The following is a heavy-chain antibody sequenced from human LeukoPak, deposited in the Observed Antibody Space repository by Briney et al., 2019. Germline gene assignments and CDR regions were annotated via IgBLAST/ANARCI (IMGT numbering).Heavy chain of an antibody. V-gene: IGHV1-24*01. J-gene: IGHJ4*02. CDR1: GYTLTELS. Sequence: GASVKVSCKVSGYTLTELSMHWVRQAPGKGLEWMGGFGPEDGETIYAQKFQGRVTMTEDTSTDTAYMELSSLRSEDTAVYYCATDHRLVRGYSGYELDYWGQGTLVTVSS. CDR3: ATDHRLVRGYSGYELDY. CDR2: FGPEDGET. D-gene: IGHD5-12*01.